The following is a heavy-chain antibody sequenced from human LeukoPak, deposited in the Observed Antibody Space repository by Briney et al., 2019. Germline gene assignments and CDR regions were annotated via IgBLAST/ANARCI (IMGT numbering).Heavy chain of an antibody. CDR3: ARDLSVCGGDCYFYYYYGMDV. J-gene: IGHJ6*02. CDR1: GYTFTGYY. D-gene: IGHD2-21*02. CDR2: ISPSSGIT. V-gene: IGHV1-2*02. Sequence: ASVKVSCKASGYTFTGYYIHWVRQAPGLGLEWMGRISPSSGITNYAQKFQGRVTMTRDTSISTAYMELSRLRSDDTAVYYCARDLSVCGGDCYFYYYYGMDVWGQGTTVTVSS.